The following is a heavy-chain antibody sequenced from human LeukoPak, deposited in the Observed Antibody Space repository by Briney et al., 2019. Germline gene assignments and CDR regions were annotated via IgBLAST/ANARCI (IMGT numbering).Heavy chain of an antibody. D-gene: IGHD6-13*01. CDR1: GFTFSSYS. CDR2: ISSSSSTT. V-gene: IGHV3-48*01. Sequence: GGSLRLSCEASGFTFSSYSMYWVRQAPGKGLEWISYISSSSSTTHYADSVKGRFTISRDDAKYSLYLQMNSLRAEDTAVYYCASSGRAAGDYWGQGTLVTVSS. J-gene: IGHJ4*02. CDR3: ASSGRAAGDY.